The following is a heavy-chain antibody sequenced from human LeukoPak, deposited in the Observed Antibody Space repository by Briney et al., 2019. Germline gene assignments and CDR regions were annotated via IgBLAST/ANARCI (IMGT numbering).Heavy chain of an antibody. J-gene: IGHJ4*02. CDR1: GGSLSSYT. Sequence: PQSLSLTCAVSGGSLSSYTWNWIWQPPRERLERIGCIYYIGRTNYHPSLKSRVTIAVDTSKNQFSLQLSSVTAADTAVYVCARQLRGEAVAGHLQPLHYWGQGTLVTVSS. V-gene: IGHV4-59*08. CDR3: ARQLRGEAVAGHLQPLHY. D-gene: IGHD6-19*01. CDR2: IYYIGRT.